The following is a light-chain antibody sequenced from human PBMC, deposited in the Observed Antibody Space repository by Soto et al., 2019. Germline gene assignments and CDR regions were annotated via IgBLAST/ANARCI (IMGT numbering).Light chain of an antibody. CDR1: QSISSTY. J-gene: IGKJ3*01. Sequence: EIVLTQSPGTLSVSPGETATLSCRARQSISSTYLAWYQKKPGQAPRLLLYGAFNRATGIPDRFSGSGSGTDFTLTISRLETVDYEFYYCQRYGNPSFAFGPGTNVEI. CDR2: GAF. CDR3: QRYGNPSFA. V-gene: IGKV3-20*01.